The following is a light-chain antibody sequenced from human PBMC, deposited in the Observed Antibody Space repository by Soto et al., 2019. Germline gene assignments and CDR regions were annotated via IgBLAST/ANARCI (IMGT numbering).Light chain of an antibody. CDR3: QQRYSTPYT. V-gene: IGKV1-39*01. J-gene: IGKJ2*01. CDR2: DAS. Sequence: DIQMTQSPSSLSASVGDRVTITCRASQSISSYLNWYQQKPGTAPKLLIYDASSLQSGVPPRFRGSGSGTDFTRTISSLQPEDFATYYCQQRYSTPYTFGQGTKLEIK. CDR1: QSISSY.